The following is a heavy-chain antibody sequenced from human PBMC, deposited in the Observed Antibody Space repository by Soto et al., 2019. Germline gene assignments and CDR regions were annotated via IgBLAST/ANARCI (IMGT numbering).Heavy chain of an antibody. J-gene: IGHJ6*02. Sequence: ASVKVSCKASVYTFTSYAMHWVRQAPGQRLEWMGWINAGNGNTKYSQKFQGRVTITRDTSASTAYMELSSLRSEDTAVYYCARDWFRATEKNILEWFSFDYGMDVWGQGTTVTVSS. CDR3: ARDWFRATEKNILEWFSFDYGMDV. D-gene: IGHD3-3*01. CDR1: VYTFTSYA. CDR2: INAGNGNT. V-gene: IGHV1-3*01.